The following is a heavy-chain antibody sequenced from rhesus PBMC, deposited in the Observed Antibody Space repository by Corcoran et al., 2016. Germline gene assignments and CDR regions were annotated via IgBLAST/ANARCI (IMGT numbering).Heavy chain of an antibody. CDR2: IYGIGGIT. CDR1: GGAISASYY. D-gene: IGHD5-24*01. J-gene: IGHJ4*01. V-gene: IGHV4S7*01. CDR3: ARDEIQWYPIDY. Sequence: QVQLQESGPGLVKPSETLSLTCAVSGGAISASYYWSWIRKPPGKGLVWIGYIYGIGGITYYNPSLKSRFTISTDTSKNQFSLKLSSVTAADTAVYYCARDEIQWYPIDYWGQGVLVTVSS.